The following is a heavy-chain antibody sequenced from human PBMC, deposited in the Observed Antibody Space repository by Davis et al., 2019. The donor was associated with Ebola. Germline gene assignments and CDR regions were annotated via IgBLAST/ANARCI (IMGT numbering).Heavy chain of an antibody. CDR2: INPSGGST. D-gene: IGHD3-9*01. CDR3: ARTPVLRYSNWFDP. Sequence: ASVKVSCKASGYTFTSYYMHWVRQAPGQGLEWMGIINPSGGSTSYAQKFQGRVTITADESTSTAYMELSSLRSEDTAVYYCARTPVLRYSNWFDPWGQGTLVTVSS. J-gene: IGHJ5*02. CDR1: GYTFTSYY. V-gene: IGHV1-46*01.